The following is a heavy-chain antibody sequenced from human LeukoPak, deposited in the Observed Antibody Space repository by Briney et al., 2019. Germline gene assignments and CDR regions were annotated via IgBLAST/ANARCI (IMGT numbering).Heavy chain of an antibody. V-gene: IGHV1-2*02. CDR2: INPNSGGT. J-gene: IGHJ6*03. D-gene: IGHD6-13*01. CDR1: GYTFTGYY. CDR3: ARDLHTSTWYPVSYYYYMDV. Sequence: ASVKVSCKASGYTFTGYYMHWVRQAPGQGLEWMGWINPNSGGTDYASKFQGRVTMTRDTSISTVYMELSRLRSDDTAVYYCARDLHTSTWYPVSYYYYMDVWGKGTTVTVSS.